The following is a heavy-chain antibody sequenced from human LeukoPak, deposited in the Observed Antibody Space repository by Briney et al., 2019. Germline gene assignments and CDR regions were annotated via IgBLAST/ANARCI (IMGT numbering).Heavy chain of an antibody. J-gene: IGHJ6*02. V-gene: IGHV3-21*01. D-gene: IGHD3-3*01. CDR1: GFTFSSYS. CDR2: ISSSSSSYI. Sequence: GGSLRLSCAASGFTFSSYSMNWVRQAPGKGLEWVSSISSSSSSYIYYADSVKGRFTISRDNAKNSLYLQMNSLRAEDTAVYYCARSTIFGVVTTYYYYYGMDVWGQGTTVTVSS. CDR3: ARSTIFGVVTTYYYYYGMDV.